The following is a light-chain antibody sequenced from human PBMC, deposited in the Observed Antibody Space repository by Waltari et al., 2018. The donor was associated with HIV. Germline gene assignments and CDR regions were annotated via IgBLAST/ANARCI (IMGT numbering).Light chain of an antibody. CDR1: TSNIGSST. CDR2: RNN. J-gene: IGLJ3*02. V-gene: IGLV1-44*01. CDR3: ATWDDSLHGPV. Sequence: QSVVTQPPSASGTPGQRVTISCSGSTSNIGSSTVHWYLQLPGTAPKLLIYRNNQRASGVPDRFSGSKSGSSASLAISVLQSEDEADYYCATWDDSLHGPVFGGGTKLTVL.